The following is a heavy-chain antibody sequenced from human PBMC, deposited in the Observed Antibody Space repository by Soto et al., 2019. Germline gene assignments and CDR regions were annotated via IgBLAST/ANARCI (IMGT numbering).Heavy chain of an antibody. CDR2: ISGSGGST. Sequence: EVQLLDSGGGVVQPGGSLRLSWAASGFTFSSYAMSWVRQAPGKGLEWVSGISGSGGSTYYADSVKGRFTISRNNSKNTLYLQMNSLRAEDTAVYYCAKEEGYSSGWTEIDYWGQGTLVTVSS. CDR1: GFTFSSYA. V-gene: IGHV3-23*01. D-gene: IGHD6-19*01. J-gene: IGHJ4*02. CDR3: AKEEGYSSGWTEIDY.